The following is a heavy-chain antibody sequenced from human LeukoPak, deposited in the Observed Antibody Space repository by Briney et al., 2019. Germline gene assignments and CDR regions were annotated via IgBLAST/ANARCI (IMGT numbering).Heavy chain of an antibody. J-gene: IGHJ4*02. CDR2: ISWNGVST. CDR1: GFTFSSYA. D-gene: IGHD6-6*01. Sequence: GGSLRLFCAASGFTFSSYAMSWVRQAPGKGLEWVSLISWNGVSTYYADSVKGRFTISRDNSKNSLYLQMNSLRTEDTALYYCAKERGSSGYFDYWGQGTLVTVSS. V-gene: IGHV3-43*02. CDR3: AKERGSSGYFDY.